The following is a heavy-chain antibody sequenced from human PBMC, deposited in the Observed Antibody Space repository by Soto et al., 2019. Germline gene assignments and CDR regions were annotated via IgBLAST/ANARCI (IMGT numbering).Heavy chain of an antibody. D-gene: IGHD6-13*01. CDR2: INAGNGNT. CDR3: ARHFAAAGTGGMDV. CDR1: GYTFTSYA. J-gene: IGHJ6*02. Sequence: QVQLVQSGAEVKKPGASVKVSCKASGYTFTSYAMHWVRQAPGQRLEWMGWINAGNGNTKYSQKFQGIVTITRDTSAITAYMKLSSLRSEDTAVYYCARHFAAAGTGGMDVWGQGTTVTVSS. V-gene: IGHV1-3*01.